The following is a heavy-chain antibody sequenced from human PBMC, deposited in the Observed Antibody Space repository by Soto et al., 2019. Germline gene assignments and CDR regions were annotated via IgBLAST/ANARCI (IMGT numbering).Heavy chain of an antibody. V-gene: IGHV1-69*01. J-gene: IGHJ5*02. CDR1: GGTFSRDA. CDR3: ARGVVVVAASQLGWFDP. D-gene: IGHD2-15*01. CDR2: IIPMFGTA. Sequence: QVQLVQSGAEVKKPGSSVKVSCKASGGTFSRDAISWVRQAPGQGLEWMGGIIPMFGTAKYAQKFQGRLTITADEPTSTAYMELRSLRSEDTAVYYCARGVVVVAASQLGWFDPWGQGTLVTVSS.